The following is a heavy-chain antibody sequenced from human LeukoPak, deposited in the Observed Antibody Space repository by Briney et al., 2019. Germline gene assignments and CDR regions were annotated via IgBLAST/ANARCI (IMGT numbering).Heavy chain of an antibody. J-gene: IGHJ6*02. CDR3: GMVRGV. Sequence: GGSLRLSCAASGFTFDDYAMHWVRHAPGKGLEWVSGISWNSGSIGYADSVKGRFTISRDNAKNSLYLQMNSLRGEDTAVYYCGMVRGVWGQGTTVTVSS. D-gene: IGHD3-10*01. CDR2: ISWNSGSI. CDR1: GFTFDDYA. V-gene: IGHV3-9*01.